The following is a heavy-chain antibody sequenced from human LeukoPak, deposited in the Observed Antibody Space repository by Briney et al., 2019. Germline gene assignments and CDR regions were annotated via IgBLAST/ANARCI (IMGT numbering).Heavy chain of an antibody. CDR1: GYTFTNFG. CDR3: ARDQVVGATAGTFDY. CDR2: ISAYNGNT. D-gene: IGHD1-26*01. J-gene: IGHJ4*02. Sequence: ASVKVSCKASGYTFTNFGISWVRQAPGQGLEWMGWISAYNGNTNYAQRLQGRVTLTTDTSTSTAYMELGSLGPDDTAVYYCARDQVVGATAGTFDYRGQGTLVTVSP. V-gene: IGHV1-18*01.